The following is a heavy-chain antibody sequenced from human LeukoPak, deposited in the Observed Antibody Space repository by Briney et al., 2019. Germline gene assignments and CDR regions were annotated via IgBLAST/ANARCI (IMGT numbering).Heavy chain of an antibody. V-gene: IGHV3-48*03. J-gene: IGHJ4*02. CDR3: ARVHHNTAMVDIDY. D-gene: IGHD5-18*01. Sequence: GGSLRLSCAASGFTFSSYEMHWVRQAPGKGLEWIPYITSSAGTIYYADSVKGRFTISRDNAKSSLYLQMNSLRVEDTAVYYCARVHHNTAMVDIDYWGQGTLVTVSS. CDR2: ITSSAGTI. CDR1: GFTFSSYE.